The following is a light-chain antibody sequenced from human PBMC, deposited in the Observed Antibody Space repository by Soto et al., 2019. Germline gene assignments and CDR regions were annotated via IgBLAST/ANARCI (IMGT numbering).Light chain of an antibody. J-gene: IGKJ3*01. Sequence: DIQMTQSPSSLSASVGDRVTITCQASHDITSYLNWYQHKPGKAPKLLIYDASILEAGVPSRFSGSGSGTDFTFSTSILQPEDVATYYCQKCDYLPIFGPGTTVDFK. CDR3: QKCDYLPI. CDR2: DAS. V-gene: IGKV1-33*01. CDR1: HDITSY.